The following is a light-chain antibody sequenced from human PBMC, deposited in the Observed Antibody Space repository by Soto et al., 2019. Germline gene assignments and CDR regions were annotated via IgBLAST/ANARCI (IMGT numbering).Light chain of an antibody. CDR1: QSVSSKY. CDR3: QQYGSSLFT. CDR2: GTS. V-gene: IGKV3-20*01. J-gene: IGKJ3*01. Sequence: DIVLTQSPGTLSLSPGERATLSCRASQSVSSKYLAWYQQKPGQAPRVLIYGTSIRASGVPERFSGSGSGTDFTLSITRLEPEDFAVYYCQQYGSSLFTFGLGTKVDFK.